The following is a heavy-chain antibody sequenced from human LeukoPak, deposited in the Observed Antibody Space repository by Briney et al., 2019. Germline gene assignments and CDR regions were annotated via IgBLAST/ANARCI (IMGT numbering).Heavy chain of an antibody. Sequence: GGSLRLSCAASGFTFSNAWMTWVRQAPGKGLEWVGRIKSKTDGGTTDYAAPVKVRFTISRDDSQNTLYLQMNSLKTEDTAVYYCTTDLEITMVRGVIGDAFDIWGQGTMVTVSS. V-gene: IGHV3-15*01. J-gene: IGHJ3*02. D-gene: IGHD3-10*01. CDR3: TTDLEITMVRGVIGDAFDI. CDR2: IKSKTDGGTT. CDR1: GFTFSNAW.